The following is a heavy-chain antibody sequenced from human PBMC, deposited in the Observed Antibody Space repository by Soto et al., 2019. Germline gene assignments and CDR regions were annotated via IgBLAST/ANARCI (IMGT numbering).Heavy chain of an antibody. J-gene: IGHJ6*04. CDR2: IIPIFGTA. Sequence: QVQLVQSGAEVKKPGSSVKVSCKASGGTFSSYAISWVRQAPGQGLEWMGGIIPIFGTANYAQKFQGRVTITAEKSRSTAYRELSSLRSEDTAVYYCASRSTVPLYYSSGRAVWGKGPTVPVSS. V-gene: IGHV1-69*14. D-gene: IGHD4-17*01. CDR1: GGTFSSYA. CDR3: ASRSTVPLYYSSGRAV.